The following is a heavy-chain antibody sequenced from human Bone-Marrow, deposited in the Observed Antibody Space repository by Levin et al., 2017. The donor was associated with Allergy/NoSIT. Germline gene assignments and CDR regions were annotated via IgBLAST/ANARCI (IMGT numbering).Heavy chain of an antibody. Sequence: PSETLSLTCSVSGASITNTDHYWSWIRQPPGTGLEWIGNVYYSGTTHYNPSLKSRSAISVDTSDNHFSLTIRSVTAADTAVYYCARETGGGFLRGWYYIDSWGQGTQVTVS. CDR3: ARETGGGFLRGWYYIDS. CDR1: GASITNTDHY. CDR2: VYYSGTT. V-gene: IGHV4-30-4*01. J-gene: IGHJ4*02. D-gene: IGHD2/OR15-2a*01.